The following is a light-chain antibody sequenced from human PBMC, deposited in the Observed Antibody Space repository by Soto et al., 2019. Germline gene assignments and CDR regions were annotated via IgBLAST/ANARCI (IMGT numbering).Light chain of an antibody. CDR3: QQYDSYPWT. V-gene: IGKV1-5*01. Sequence: DIHMTQSPSTLSSSLGDRVTITFLASQSISSWLAWYQQKPGKAPKLLIYDASSLESGVPSRFGGSGSGTEFTLIISSLQPDDFATYYCQQYDSYPWTFGQGTKVDI. CDR2: DAS. J-gene: IGKJ1*01. CDR1: QSISSW.